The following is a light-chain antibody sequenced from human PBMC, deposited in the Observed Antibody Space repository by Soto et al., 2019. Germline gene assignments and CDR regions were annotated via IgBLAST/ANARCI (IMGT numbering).Light chain of an antibody. Sequence: DIQMTQSPSSLSASVGDRVTITCRTSQSVSIYVNWYQQKPGKAPILLIYASPSLQSGVPSRFSGSGSGTDFTLTISSLEPEDFATYYCQQSYSTPTFGQGTKV. CDR1: QSVSIY. V-gene: IGKV1-39*01. CDR2: ASP. J-gene: IGKJ2*01. CDR3: QQSYSTPT.